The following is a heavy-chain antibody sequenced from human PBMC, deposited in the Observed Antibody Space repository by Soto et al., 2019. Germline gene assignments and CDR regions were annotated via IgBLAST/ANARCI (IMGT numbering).Heavy chain of an antibody. CDR1: GFTFSSYA. J-gene: IGHJ4*02. D-gene: IGHD4-17*01. V-gene: IGHV3-23*01. Sequence: EVQLLESGGGLVQPGGSLRLSCAASGFTFSSYAMSWVRQAPGKGLEWVSAISGSGGSTYYADSVKGLFTISRDNSKNTLYLQMNSLRAEDTAVYYCAKVRVTVTTLGDGIGYWGQGTLVTVSS. CDR3: AKVRVTVTTLGDGIGY. CDR2: ISGSGGST.